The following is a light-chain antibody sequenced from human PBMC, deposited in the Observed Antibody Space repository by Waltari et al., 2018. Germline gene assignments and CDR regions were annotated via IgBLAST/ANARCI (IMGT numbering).Light chain of an antibody. V-gene: IGKV3-15*01. J-gene: IGKJ1*01. Sequence: EIVMTQSPATLSVSPGERATLSCRASQCVSSNLAWYQQKPGQAPRLLIYGASPRATGIPARFSGSGSGTEFTLTISSMQSEDFAVYYCQQYNNWPPEGTFGQGTKVEIK. CDR3: QQYNNWPPEGT. CDR2: GAS. CDR1: QCVSSN.